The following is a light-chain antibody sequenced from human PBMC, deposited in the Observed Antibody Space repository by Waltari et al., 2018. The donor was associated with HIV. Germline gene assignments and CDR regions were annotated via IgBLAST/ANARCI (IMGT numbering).Light chain of an antibody. V-gene: IGLV2-23*02. J-gene: IGLJ3*02. CDR1: NSDVGRFNL. CDR2: EVS. CDR3: SSYAPSDSLV. Sequence: QSALTQPASVSGSPGQSITISCTGTNSDVGRFNLVSWYQHHPGKPPKLIIYEVSKWPSGVSNRFSGSKSGNTASLTISGLQADDEADYYCSSYAPSDSLVFGGGTKLTVL.